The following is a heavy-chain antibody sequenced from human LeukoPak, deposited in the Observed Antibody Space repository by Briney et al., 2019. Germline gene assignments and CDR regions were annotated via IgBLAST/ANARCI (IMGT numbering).Heavy chain of an antibody. CDR1: GGSFSGYY. D-gene: IGHD5-12*01. Sequence: TASETLSLTCAAYGGSFSGYYWSWIRQPPGKGLEWIGEINHSGSTNYNPSLKSRVTISVDTSKNQFSLKLSSVTAADTAVYYCARGYSGYDFLYYYYYYYMDVWGKGTTVTVSS. J-gene: IGHJ6*03. CDR3: ARGYSGYDFLYYYYYYYMDV. CDR2: INHSGST. V-gene: IGHV4-34*01.